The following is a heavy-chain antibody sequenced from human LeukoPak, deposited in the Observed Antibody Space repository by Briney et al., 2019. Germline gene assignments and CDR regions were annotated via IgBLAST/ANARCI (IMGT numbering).Heavy chain of an antibody. CDR1: GGSISSYY. V-gene: IGHV4-59*08. Sequence: SETLSLTCTVSGGSISSYYWSWIRQPPGKGLEWLGYIYYSGSTNYNPSLKSRVTISVDTSKNQFSLKLSSVTAADTAVYYCARHPVLWFGDSPDAFDIWGQGTMVTVSS. D-gene: IGHD3-10*01. CDR3: ARHPVLWFGDSPDAFDI. J-gene: IGHJ3*02. CDR2: IYYSGST.